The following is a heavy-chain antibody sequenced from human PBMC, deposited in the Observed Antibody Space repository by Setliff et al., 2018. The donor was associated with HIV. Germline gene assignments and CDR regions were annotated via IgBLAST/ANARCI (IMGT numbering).Heavy chain of an antibody. CDR1: GYTFTDYG. J-gene: IGHJ6*03. D-gene: IGHD3-3*01. V-gene: IGHV7-4-1*02. CDR3: ARDSSEYFDFSSGDFHYMDV. CDR2: INTNNGNP. Sequence: VKVSCKASGYTFTDYGINWVRQAPGQGLEWMGWINTNNGNPTYAQGFTGRFVFSLDTTVRTAYLEISDLRADDTGVYYCARDSSEYFDFSSGDFHYMDVWGKGTTVTVSS.